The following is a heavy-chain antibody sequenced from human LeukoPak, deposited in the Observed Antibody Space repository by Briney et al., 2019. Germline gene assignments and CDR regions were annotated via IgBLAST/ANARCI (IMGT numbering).Heavy chain of an antibody. CDR3: AKGVRDCGGDCYSGGDY. Sequence: GGSLRLSCAASGFTFSSYAMSWVRQAPGKGLEWVSAISGSGGSTYYADSVKGRFTVSRDNSKNTLYLQMNSLRAEDTAVYYCAKGVRDCGGDCYSGGDYWGQGTLVTVSS. V-gene: IGHV3-23*01. CDR2: ISGSGGST. D-gene: IGHD2-21*02. CDR1: GFTFSSYA. J-gene: IGHJ4*02.